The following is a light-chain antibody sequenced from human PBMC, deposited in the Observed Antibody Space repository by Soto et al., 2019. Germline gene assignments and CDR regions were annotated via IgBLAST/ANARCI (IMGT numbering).Light chain of an antibody. Sequence: IQMTQSPSSVSASVGDTVTITCRANQDLDQWLAWYQQKPGRAPKLLIYGVSSLERGVPSRFSGSRSGTDFTLTISSPQPEDVATHYCHQAHTFPHTFGPGTRV. V-gene: IGKV1D-12*01. CDR2: GVS. J-gene: IGKJ3*01. CDR3: HQAHTFPHT. CDR1: QDLDQW.